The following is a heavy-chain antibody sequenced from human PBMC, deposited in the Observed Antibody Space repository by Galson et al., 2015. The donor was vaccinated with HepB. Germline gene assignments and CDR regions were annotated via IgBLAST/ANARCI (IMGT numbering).Heavy chain of an antibody. V-gene: IGHV3-30*04. CDR2: ISYDGSNK. CDR3: ARARGQLLWFGELYWFDP. J-gene: IGHJ5*02. Sequence: SLRLSCAASGFTFSSYAMHWVRQAPGKGLEWVAVISYDGSNKYYADSAKGRFTISRDNSKNTLYLQMNSLRAEDTAVYYCARARGQLLWFGELYWFDPWGQGTLVTVSS. CDR1: GFTFSSYA. D-gene: IGHD3-10*01.